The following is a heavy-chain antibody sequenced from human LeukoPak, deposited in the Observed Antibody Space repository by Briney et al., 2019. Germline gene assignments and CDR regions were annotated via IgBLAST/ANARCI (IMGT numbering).Heavy chain of an antibody. D-gene: IGHD1-26*01. V-gene: IGHV1-3*03. CDR1: GYTFTSYA. CDR3: ARAWKFKMVGRTDFDY. Sequence: GASVKVSCKASGYTFTSYAMHWVRQAPGQRLEWMGWINAGNGNTKYSQEFQGRVTITRDTSASTAYMELSSLRSEDTAVYYCARAWKFKMVGRTDFDYWGQGTLVTVSS. J-gene: IGHJ4*02. CDR2: INAGNGNT.